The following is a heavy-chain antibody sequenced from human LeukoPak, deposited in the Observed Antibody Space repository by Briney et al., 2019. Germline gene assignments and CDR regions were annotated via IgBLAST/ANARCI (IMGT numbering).Heavy chain of an antibody. CDR1: GFTFSSYA. CDR3: AKEIGYCSGGSCHSLFDY. CDR2: ISGSGGST. D-gene: IGHD2-15*01. V-gene: IGHV3-23*01. J-gene: IGHJ4*02. Sequence: GGSLRLSCAASGFTFSSYAMSWVRQAPGKGLEWVSAISGSGGSTYYADSVKGRFTISRDNSKNTLYLQMNSLRAEDTAVYYCAKEIGYCSGGSCHSLFDYWGQGTLVTVSS.